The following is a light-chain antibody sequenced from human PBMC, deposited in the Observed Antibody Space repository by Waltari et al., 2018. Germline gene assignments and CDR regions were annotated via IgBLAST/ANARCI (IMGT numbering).Light chain of an antibody. CDR3: QQYNTYPRT. V-gene: IGKV1-5*03. Sequence: DIQMTQSPPTLSASVGDRVTITCRASQSVSSWLAWYQQEPGKAPNLLIYRASSLESGVPSRFSGSGSGTEFTLTISSLQPDDFATYYCQQYNTYPRTFGQGTKLEIK. CDR1: QSVSSW. CDR2: RAS. J-gene: IGKJ2*01.